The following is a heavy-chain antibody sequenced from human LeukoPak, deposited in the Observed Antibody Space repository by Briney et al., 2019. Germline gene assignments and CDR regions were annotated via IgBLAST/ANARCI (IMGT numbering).Heavy chain of an antibody. J-gene: IGHJ6*03. Sequence: SETLSLTCAVSGGSISSSNWWSWVRQPPGKGLEWIGEINHSGSTNYNPSLKSRVTISVDTSKNQFSLKLSSVTAADTAVYYCARRKYYYYMDVWGKGTTVTVSS. CDR1: GGSISSSNW. CDR2: INHSGST. V-gene: IGHV4-4*02. CDR3: ARRKYYYYMDV.